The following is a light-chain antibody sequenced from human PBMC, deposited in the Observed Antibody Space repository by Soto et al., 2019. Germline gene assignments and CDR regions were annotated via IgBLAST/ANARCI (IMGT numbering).Light chain of an antibody. CDR1: EGISSW. J-gene: IGKJ5*01. CDR2: TAS. Sequence: DIQMTQSPSSVSASVGDRVTITCRASEGISSWLAWYQQKPGKAPKLLIYTASTLQSGVPSRFSGSGSGTDFTLIISSLQPEDSATYYCQHSNSFPITFGQGTRLEIK. CDR3: QHSNSFPIT. V-gene: IGKV1-12*01.